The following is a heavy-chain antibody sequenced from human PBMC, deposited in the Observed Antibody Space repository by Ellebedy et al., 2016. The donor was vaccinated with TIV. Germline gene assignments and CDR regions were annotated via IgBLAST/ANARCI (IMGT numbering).Heavy chain of an antibody. CDR3: ARVVVVTGFDP. CDR2: ISAYNGNT. V-gene: IGHV1-18*01. CDR1: GGTFSSYA. J-gene: IGHJ5*02. Sequence: AASVKVSCKASGGTFSSYAISWVRQAPGQGLEWMGWISAYNGNTNYAQKLQGRVTMTTDTSTSTAYMELRSLRSDDTAVYYCARVVVVTGFDPWGQGTLVTVSS. D-gene: IGHD3-22*01.